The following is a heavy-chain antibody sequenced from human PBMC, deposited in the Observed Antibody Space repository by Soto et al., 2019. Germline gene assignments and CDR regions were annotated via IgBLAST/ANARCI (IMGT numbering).Heavy chain of an antibody. J-gene: IGHJ3*02. D-gene: IGHD3-3*01. CDR3: VRVEREYDFWSGYSLSRAFDI. V-gene: IGHV1-18*01. CDR2: ISAYNGNT. Sequence: ASVKVSCKASGYTFTSYGISWVRQAPGQGLEWMGWISAYNGNTNYAQKLQGRVTMTTDTSTSTAYMELRSLRSDDTAVYYCVRVEREYDFWSGYSLSRAFDIWGQGTMVTV. CDR1: GYTFTSYG.